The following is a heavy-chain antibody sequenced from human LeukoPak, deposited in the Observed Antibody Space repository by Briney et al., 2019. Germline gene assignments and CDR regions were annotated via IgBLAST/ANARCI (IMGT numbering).Heavy chain of an antibody. CDR1: GFTFHDYA. Sequence: GGSLRLSCAASGFTFHDYAMHWVRPVPGKGLEWVSGITWNSGSVLYADSVRGRFTISRDNAKNSLYLQMNSLRPEDMAFYYCAKGLGVASLIVDALDMWGQGTTVTV. J-gene: IGHJ3*02. D-gene: IGHD3/OR15-3a*01. CDR3: AKGLGVASLIVDALDM. V-gene: IGHV3-9*03. CDR2: ITWNSGSV.